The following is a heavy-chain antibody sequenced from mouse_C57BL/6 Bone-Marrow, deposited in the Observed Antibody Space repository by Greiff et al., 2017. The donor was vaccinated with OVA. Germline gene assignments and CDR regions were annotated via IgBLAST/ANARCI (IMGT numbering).Heavy chain of an antibody. V-gene: IGHV14-1*01. CDR3: TAYYEYDYYAMDY. CDR1: GFNIKDYY. CDR2: IDPEDGDT. Sequence: VQLQQSGAELVRPGASVKLSCTASGFNIKDYYMHWVKQRPEQGLEWIGRIDPEDGDTEYAPKFQGKATMTADTSSNTAYLQLSSLTSEDTAVYYCTAYYEYDYYAMDYWGQGTSVTVSS. J-gene: IGHJ4*01. D-gene: IGHD2-4*01.